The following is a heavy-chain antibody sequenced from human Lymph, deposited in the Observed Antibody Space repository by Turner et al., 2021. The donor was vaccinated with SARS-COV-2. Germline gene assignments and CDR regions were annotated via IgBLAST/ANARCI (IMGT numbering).Heavy chain of an antibody. CDR1: GFNFSGYA. CDR2: ISFDGNNK. CDR3: AEGDCYGSGTYPGRAFDY. D-gene: IGHD3-10*01. Sequence: QVQPVESGGGVAQSGMALRPGCAAAGFNFSGYALHWVRQAPGKCLEWVAVISFDGNNKYNTDSVKCRFTISKDNSKNSLSLQLDSLGPEDTAVYYCAEGDCYGSGTYPGRAFDYWGQGTLVTVSS. J-gene: IGHJ4*02. V-gene: IGHV3-30-3*02.